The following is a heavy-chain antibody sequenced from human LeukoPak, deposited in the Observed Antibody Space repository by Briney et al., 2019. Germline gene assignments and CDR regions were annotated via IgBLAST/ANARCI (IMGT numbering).Heavy chain of an antibody. CDR2: IRDSGGST. Sequence: GGSLRLSCAASEFTFSNFAMSWVRQAPGKGLEWVSGIRDSGGSTYYADSVKGRFTISRDNSKNTLYLQVNSLRAEDTAIYYCAKGGRIAVAGKELDYWGQGTLLTVSS. J-gene: IGHJ4*02. CDR1: EFTFSNFA. D-gene: IGHD6-19*01. CDR3: AKGGRIAVAGKELDY. V-gene: IGHV3-23*01.